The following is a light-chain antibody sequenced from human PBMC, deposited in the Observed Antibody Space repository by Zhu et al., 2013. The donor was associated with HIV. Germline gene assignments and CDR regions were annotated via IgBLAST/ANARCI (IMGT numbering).Light chain of an antibody. CDR1: QSVSGTY. CDR2: STS. CDR3: QQYDNWPPLT. V-gene: IGKV3-20*01. Sequence: EIVLTQSPGTLSLSPGERATLSCRASQSVSGTYLAWYQQKPGQGPRLLIYSTSSRATGIPDRFSGSGSGTDFTLTIIRLEPEDSAVYYCQQYDNWPPLTFGGGTKVEI. J-gene: IGKJ4*01.